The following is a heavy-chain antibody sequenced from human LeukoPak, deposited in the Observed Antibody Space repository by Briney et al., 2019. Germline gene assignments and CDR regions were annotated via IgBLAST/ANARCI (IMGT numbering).Heavy chain of an antibody. CDR2: ISSSSSYI. D-gene: IGHD2-15*01. CDR1: GFTFSSYS. J-gene: IGHJ6*02. Sequence: GGSLRLSCAASGFTFSSYSMNWVRQAPGKGLEWVSSISSSSSYIYYADSVKGRFTIPRDNAKNSLYLQMNSLRAEDTAVYYCARDYCSGGSCPRGYYYYGMDAWGQGTTVTVSS. CDR3: ARDYCSGGSCPRGYYYYGMDA. V-gene: IGHV3-21*01.